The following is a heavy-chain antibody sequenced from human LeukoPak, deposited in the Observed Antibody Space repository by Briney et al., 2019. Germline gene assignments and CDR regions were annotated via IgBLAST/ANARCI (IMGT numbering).Heavy chain of an antibody. Sequence: PGESLKISCQGSGYSFTTYWIGWVRQMPGKGLEWMGIIYPGDSDTRYSPSFQGQVTMSADKSINTAYLQWSSLKASDTAMYYCARRQGCSSTSCPPDSWGQGTLVTVSS. CDR1: GYSFTTYW. J-gene: IGHJ4*02. D-gene: IGHD2-2*01. V-gene: IGHV5-51*01. CDR2: IYPGDSDT. CDR3: ARRQGCSSTSCPPDS.